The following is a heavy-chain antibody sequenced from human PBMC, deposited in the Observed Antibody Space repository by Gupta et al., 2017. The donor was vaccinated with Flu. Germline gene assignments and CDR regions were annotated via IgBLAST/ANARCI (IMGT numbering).Heavy chain of an antibody. Sequence: QGLEWIGGIIPLFGTTNYAQKFQGRVTITADTSASTAYMELSSLRSEDTAVYYCARDQSILAAHQASDNWFDPWGQGTLVTVSS. CDR2: IIPLFGTT. CDR3: ARDQSILAAHQASDNWFDP. V-gene: IGHV1-69*06. D-gene: IGHD6-13*01. J-gene: IGHJ5*02.